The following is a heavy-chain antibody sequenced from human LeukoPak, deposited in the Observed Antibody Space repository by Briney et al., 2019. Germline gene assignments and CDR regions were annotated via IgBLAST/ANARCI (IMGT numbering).Heavy chain of an antibody. CDR1: GFTFSSYS. V-gene: IGHV3-21*01. CDR2: ISSSSSYI. CDR3: AKDQGEQLVPGY. J-gene: IGHJ4*02. D-gene: IGHD6-13*01. Sequence: GGSQRLSCAASGFTFSSYSINWVRRAPGKGLEWVSSISSSSSYIYYADSVKGRFTISRDNAKNSLYLQMNSLRAEDTAVYYCAKDQGEQLVPGYWGQGTLVTVSS.